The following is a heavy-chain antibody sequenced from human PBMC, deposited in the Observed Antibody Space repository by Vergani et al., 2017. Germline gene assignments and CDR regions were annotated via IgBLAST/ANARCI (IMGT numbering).Heavy chain of an antibody. CDR1: GFTFDDYA. V-gene: IGHV3-9*01. CDR3: AKGQFHYYESSGYYYDAFDI. Sequence: EVQLVESGGGLVQPGRSLRLSCAASGFTFDDYAMHWVRQAPGKGLEWVSGISWNSGSIGYADSVKGRFTISRDNAKNSLYLQMNSLRAEDTALYYCAKGQFHYYESSGYYYDAFDIWGQGTMVTVSS. D-gene: IGHD3-22*01. CDR2: ISWNSGSI. J-gene: IGHJ3*02.